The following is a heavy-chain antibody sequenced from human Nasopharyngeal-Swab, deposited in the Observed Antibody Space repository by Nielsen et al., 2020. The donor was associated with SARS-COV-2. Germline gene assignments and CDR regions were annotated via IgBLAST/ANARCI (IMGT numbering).Heavy chain of an antibody. CDR2: IVGNGAST. Sequence: CVASGLTSRNAAMNWVRQAPGKGLEWVSGIVGNGASTYYGDSVKGRFTISRDNSKNTVYLQMNSLRAEDTAVYYCAKGRVPVADVWGQGTLVTVSS. D-gene: IGHD6-19*01. V-gene: IGHV3-23*01. J-gene: IGHJ4*02. CDR3: AKGRVPVADV. CDR1: GLTSRNAA.